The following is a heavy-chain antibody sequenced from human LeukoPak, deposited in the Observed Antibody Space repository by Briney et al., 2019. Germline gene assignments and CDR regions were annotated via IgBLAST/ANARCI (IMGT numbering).Heavy chain of an antibody. Sequence: ASVKVSCKASGYTFTSYYIHWVRQAPGQGLEWMGIINPSGGSTNYAQKFQGRVTMTRDTSTSTVYMELSSLRSEDTAVYYCARDSESVIGDYWGQGTLVTVSS. CDR3: ARDSESVIGDY. J-gene: IGHJ4*02. CDR1: GYTFTSYY. D-gene: IGHD2-21*01. CDR2: INPSGGST. V-gene: IGHV1-46*01.